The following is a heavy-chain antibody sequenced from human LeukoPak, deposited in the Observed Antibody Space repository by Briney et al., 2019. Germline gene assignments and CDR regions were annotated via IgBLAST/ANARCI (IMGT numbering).Heavy chain of an antibody. Sequence: SVKVSCKASGGTFSSYAISWVRQAHGQGLEWMGRIIPILGIANYAQKFQGRVTITADKSTSTAYMELSSLRSEDTAVYYCARGGIAVAGTVGGNAFDIWGQGTMVTVSS. J-gene: IGHJ3*02. V-gene: IGHV1-69*04. CDR1: GGTFSSYA. CDR2: IIPILGIA. CDR3: ARGGIAVAGTVGGNAFDI. D-gene: IGHD6-19*01.